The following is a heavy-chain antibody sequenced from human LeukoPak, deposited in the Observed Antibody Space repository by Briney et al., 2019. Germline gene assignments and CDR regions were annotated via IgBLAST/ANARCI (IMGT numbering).Heavy chain of an antibody. CDR3: ARGLTGNNYYDSSGYWNAFDI. CDR2: IYTSGST. D-gene: IGHD3-22*01. J-gene: IGHJ3*02. V-gene: IGHV4-4*07. Sequence: PSATLSLTCTVSGGSISSYYWRWLRQPAGKGLEWLGRIYTSGSTNYNPSLKSRVTMSVDTSKNQFSLKLSSVTAADTAVYYCARGLTGNNYYDSSGYWNAFDIWGQGTMVTVSS. CDR1: GGSISSYY.